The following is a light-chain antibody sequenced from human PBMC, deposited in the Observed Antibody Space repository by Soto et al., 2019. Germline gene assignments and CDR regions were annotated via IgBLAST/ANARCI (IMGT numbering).Light chain of an antibody. J-gene: IGKJ1*01. Sequence: EIVLTQSPDTLSLSPGERTTLSCRASQSVTCNYLAWYQQKPGQAPRLLIYGASSRATGIPDRFSGSGSGTDFTLTISRLETEDFAVYYCQQYGGSPRTFGQGTKVEIK. V-gene: IGKV3-20*01. CDR2: GAS. CDR3: QQYGGSPRT. CDR1: QSVTCNY.